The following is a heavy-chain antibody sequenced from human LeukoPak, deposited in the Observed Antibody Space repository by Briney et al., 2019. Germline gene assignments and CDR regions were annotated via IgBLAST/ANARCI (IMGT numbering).Heavy chain of an antibody. CDR3: ARSPVAVAGTRHFDL. V-gene: IGHV4-4*07. J-gene: IGHJ2*01. Sequence: PSETLSLTCTVSGGSISSYYWSCIRQPAGKGLDWIGRIYTSGSTNYNPSLKSRVTMSVDTSKNQFSLKLSSVTAADTAVYYCARSPVAVAGTRHFDLWGRGTLVTVSS. D-gene: IGHD6-19*01. CDR2: IYTSGST. CDR1: GGSISSYY.